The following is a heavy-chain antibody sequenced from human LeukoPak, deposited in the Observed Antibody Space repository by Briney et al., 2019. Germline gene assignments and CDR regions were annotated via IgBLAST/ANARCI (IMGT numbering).Heavy chain of an antibody. D-gene: IGHD2-2*01. J-gene: IGHJ4*02. CDR1: GFTFSSHG. CDR3: AKGVYGYADYALLDY. Sequence: GGSLRLSCAASGFTFSSHGMHWVRQAPGKGLEWVAFIRYDESSKYYADSVKGRFTISRDNSKNTLYLLMSSLRAEDTAVYYCAKGVYGYADYALLDYWGQGTLVTVSS. CDR2: IRYDESSK. V-gene: IGHV3-30*02.